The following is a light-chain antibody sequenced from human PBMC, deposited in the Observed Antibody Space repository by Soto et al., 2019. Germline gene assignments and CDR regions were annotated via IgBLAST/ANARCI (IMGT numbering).Light chain of an antibody. CDR1: QRVSANY. J-gene: IGKJ4*01. CDR2: DAS. Sequence: ETVLTQSPGTLSLSPGETATLSCRASQRVSANYLAWYQHKPGQAPRLLIYDASTRATGTPDRFSGTGSGTDFTLTIRRLEPEDFALYYCQQYGDSRQVTFGGGTKVDI. CDR3: QQYGDSRQVT. V-gene: IGKV3-20*01.